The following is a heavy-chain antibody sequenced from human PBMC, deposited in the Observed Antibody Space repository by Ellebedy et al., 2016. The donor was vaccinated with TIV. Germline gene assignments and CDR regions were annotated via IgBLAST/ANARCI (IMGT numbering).Heavy chain of an antibody. CDR2: ITESGGNT. J-gene: IGHJ4*02. CDR1: GLTFSSHA. CDR3: ARDILRLVLAY. Sequence: PGGSLRLSCAASGLTFSSHAMSWVRQAPGKGLEWVSSITESGGNTYYADSVKGRFTISRDNSKDTLFLQMNSLRSDDTAVYYCARDILRLVLAYWGQGTLVTVSS. V-gene: IGHV3-23*01. D-gene: IGHD6-19*01.